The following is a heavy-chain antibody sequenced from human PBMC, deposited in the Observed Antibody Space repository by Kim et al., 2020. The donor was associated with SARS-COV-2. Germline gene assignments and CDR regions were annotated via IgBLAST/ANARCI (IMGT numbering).Heavy chain of an antibody. V-gene: IGHV3-9*01. Sequence: GGSLRLSCAASGFTFDDYAMHWVRQAPGKGLEWVSGISWNSGSIGYADSVKGRFTISRDNAKNSLYLQMNSLRAEDTALYYCAKDRGPQRSDAFDIWGQGTMVTVSS. J-gene: IGHJ3*02. D-gene: IGHD5-12*01. CDR1: GFTFDDYA. CDR2: ISWNSGSI. CDR3: AKDRGPQRSDAFDI.